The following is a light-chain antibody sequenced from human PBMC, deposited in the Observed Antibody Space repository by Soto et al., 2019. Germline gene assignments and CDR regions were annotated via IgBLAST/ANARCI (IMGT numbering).Light chain of an antibody. V-gene: IGKV3-20*01. CDR1: QSVNSNY. CDR2: GSS. Sequence: EIVLTQSPGTLSLSPGERATLSCRASQSVNSNYLVWYQQNPGQAPRLLIYGSSIRATGIPDRFSGSGSGTDFTLTISRLEPEDFAVFYCQQYGSSITFGQGTRLEIK. J-gene: IGKJ5*01. CDR3: QQYGSSIT.